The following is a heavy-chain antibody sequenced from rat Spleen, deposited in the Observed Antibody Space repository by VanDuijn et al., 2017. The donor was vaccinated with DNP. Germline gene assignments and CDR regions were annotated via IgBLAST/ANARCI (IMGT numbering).Heavy chain of an antibody. Sequence: QVQLKESGPGLVQPSRPLSLICTVSGFSLTNYGVSWVRQPPGKGLEWVGAIWSGGSTDYNSALKSRLSISRDTSKSQVFLKMNSLQTEDTAIYFCTRDYFSSSFVYWGQGTLVTVSS. CDR3: TRDYFSSSFVY. CDR2: IWSGGST. CDR1: GFSLTNYG. J-gene: IGHJ3*01. V-gene: IGHV2-15*01. D-gene: IGHD1-2*01.